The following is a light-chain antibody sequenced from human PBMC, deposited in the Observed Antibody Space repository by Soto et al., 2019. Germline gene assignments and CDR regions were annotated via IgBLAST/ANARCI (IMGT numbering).Light chain of an antibody. CDR2: TYN. V-gene: IGLV1-44*01. CDR1: DSNIGSNV. Sequence: QSALTQSPSASGPPGQRVVISCSGSDSNIGSNVVNWYQQFTGTAPKLLIYTYNRRPSGVPDRFSGSKSGTSASLAITGLQAEDEADYYCQSYDSSLSGYVFGTGTKVTVL. CDR3: QSYDSSLSGYV. J-gene: IGLJ1*01.